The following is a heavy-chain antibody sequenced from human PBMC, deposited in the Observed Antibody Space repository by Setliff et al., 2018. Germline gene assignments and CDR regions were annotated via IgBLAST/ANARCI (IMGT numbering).Heavy chain of an antibody. J-gene: IGHJ4*02. V-gene: IGHV1-8*02. CDR1: GYTFTSYD. CDR3: ATAPRRMVATAEEAKFDY. Sequence: ASVKVSCKASGYTFTSYDINWVRQATGQGLEWMGWMNPNSGNTGYAQKFQGRVTMTRNTSISTAYMELSSLRSEDTAVYYCATAPRRMVATAEEAKFDYWGQGTLVTVSS. CDR2: MNPNSGNT. D-gene: IGHD5-12*01.